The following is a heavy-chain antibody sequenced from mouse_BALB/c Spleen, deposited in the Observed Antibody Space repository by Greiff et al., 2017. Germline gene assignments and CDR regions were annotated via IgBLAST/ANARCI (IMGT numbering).Heavy chain of an antibody. D-gene: IGHD2-3*01. J-gene: IGHJ4*01. V-gene: IGHV5-17*02. CDR1: GFTFSSFG. Sequence: EVQLVESGGGLVQPGGSRKLSCAASGFTFSSFGMHWVRQAPEKGLEWVAYISSGSSTIYYADTVKGRFTISRDNPKNTLFLQMTSLRSEDTAMYYCARRKDGYYGYYAMDYWGQGTSVTVSS. CDR2: ISSGSSTI. CDR3: ARRKDGYYGYYAMDY.